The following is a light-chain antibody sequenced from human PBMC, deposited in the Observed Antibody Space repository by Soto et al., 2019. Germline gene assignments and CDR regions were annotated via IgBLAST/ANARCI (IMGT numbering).Light chain of an antibody. J-gene: IGKJ1*01. CDR2: DAS. Sequence: DIQMTQSPSTLSASVGDRVTITCRASQTSSSWLAWYQQKPGEAPKLLIYDASSLESGVPSRFSGIGSGTEFTLTITSLQPDDFATYYCQQYDSYAWTFGQGTKVDI. CDR3: QQYDSYAWT. V-gene: IGKV1-5*01. CDR1: QTSSSW.